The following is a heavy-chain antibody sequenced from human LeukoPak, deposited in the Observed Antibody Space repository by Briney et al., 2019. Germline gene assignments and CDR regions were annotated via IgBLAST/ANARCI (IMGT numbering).Heavy chain of an antibody. Sequence: GGSLRLSCAASGFTFSSYSMNWVRQIPGKGLEWVSYITSSSSIIHYADSVKGRFTISRDNAKNSLYLQMDSLRAEDTAVYYCARRGGEMVFDYWGQGILVTVSS. CDR1: GFTFSSYS. CDR3: ARRGGEMVFDY. D-gene: IGHD3-10*01. CDR2: ITSSSSII. J-gene: IGHJ4*02. V-gene: IGHV3-48*01.